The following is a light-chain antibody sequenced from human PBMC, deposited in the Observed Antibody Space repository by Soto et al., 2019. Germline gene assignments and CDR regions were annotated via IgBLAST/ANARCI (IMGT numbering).Light chain of an antibody. Sequence: QSALTQPASVSGSPGQSLTISCTGTSSDVGGYNYVSWYQQHPGKVPKLMISEVSKRPSGISNRFSGSKSGNTASLTISGLQAEDEADYYCSSYTTTFTVVFGGGTQLTVL. CDR3: SSYTTTFTVV. V-gene: IGLV2-14*01. J-gene: IGLJ2*01. CDR1: SSDVGGYNY. CDR2: EVS.